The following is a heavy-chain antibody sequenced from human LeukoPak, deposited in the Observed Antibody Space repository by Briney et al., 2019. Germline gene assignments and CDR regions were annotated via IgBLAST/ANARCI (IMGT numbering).Heavy chain of an antibody. J-gene: IGHJ5*02. CDR2: IYYSGNT. CDR3: ARYTRGIRSHDH. CDR1: GDSISSSSYY. Sequence: PSETLSLTCNVSGDSISSSSYYWGWIRQPPGKGLEWIGNIYYSGNTYYNPSLKSRVTISVDTSNNQFSLKPSSVTAADTAVYYCARYTRGIRSHDHWGQGTLVTVSS. V-gene: IGHV4-39*01. D-gene: IGHD2-2*01.